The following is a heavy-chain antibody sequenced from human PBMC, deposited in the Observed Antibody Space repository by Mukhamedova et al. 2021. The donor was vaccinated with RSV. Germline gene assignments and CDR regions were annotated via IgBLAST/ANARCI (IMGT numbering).Heavy chain of an antibody. D-gene: IGHD3-10*01. CDR2: IYYSGST. J-gene: IGHJ5*02. V-gene: IGHV4-31*02. Sequence: WIRQHPGKGLEWIGYIYYSGSTYYNPSLKSRVTISLDTSKNQFSLKLRSVTAADTALYYCARDKGAAGGWFDTWGQGALVTVSS. CDR3: ARDKGAAGGWFDT.